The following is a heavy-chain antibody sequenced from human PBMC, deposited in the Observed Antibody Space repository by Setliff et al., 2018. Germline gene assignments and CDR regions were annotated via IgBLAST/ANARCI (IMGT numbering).Heavy chain of an antibody. D-gene: IGHD3-10*01. V-gene: IGHV1-3*01. J-gene: IGHJ4*02. Sequence: ASVKVSCKASGYTFTTYAVHWVRQAPGQRLEWMGWINADNGNPKYSQKFQGRVTITRNTSASTVYMELSSLRSEDTAVYYCARGSYYYGSGSYYSVWGQGTLVTVSS. CDR2: INADNGNP. CDR3: ARGSYYYGSGSYYSV. CDR1: GYTFTTYA.